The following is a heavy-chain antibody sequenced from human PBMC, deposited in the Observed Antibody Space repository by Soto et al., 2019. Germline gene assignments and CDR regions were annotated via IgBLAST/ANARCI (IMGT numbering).Heavy chain of an antibody. Sequence: QLHLVQSGAVVKKPGASVTVSCSASGYPVTAYYMHWVRQAPGRGLEWMGGINPATGATKFTQTSQGRITKTRHTSTSTVFMEQSGLTSEDTAVFYCARGGGVGVAGSAAFDMWGQRTLVTVSS. D-gene: IGHD3-3*01. J-gene: IGHJ3*02. CDR2: INPATGAT. CDR1: GYPVTAYY. V-gene: IGHV1-2*02. CDR3: ARGGGVGVAGSAAFDM.